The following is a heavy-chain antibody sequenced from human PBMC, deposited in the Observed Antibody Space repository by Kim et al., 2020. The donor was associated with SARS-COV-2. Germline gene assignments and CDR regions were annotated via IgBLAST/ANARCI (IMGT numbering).Heavy chain of an antibody. D-gene: IGHD4-17*01. V-gene: IGHV1-24*01. CDR1: GYTLTELS. J-gene: IGHJ4*02. CDR2: FDPEDGET. Sequence: ASVKVSCKVSGYTLTELSMHWVRQAPGKGLEWMGGFDPEDGETIYAQKFQGRVTMTEDTSTDTAYMELSSLRSEDTAVYYCATDNGDSGGLDYWGQGTLVTVSS. CDR3: ATDNGDSGGLDY.